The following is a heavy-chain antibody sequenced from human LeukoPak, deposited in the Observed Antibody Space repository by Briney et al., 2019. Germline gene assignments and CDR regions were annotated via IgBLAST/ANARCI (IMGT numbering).Heavy chain of an antibody. CDR1: GGSVSSGSYY. D-gene: IGHD6-19*01. CDR2: IYYSGST. CDR3: ARYSVAGTWYYFDY. Sequence: SETLSLTCTVSGGSVSSGSYYWSWIRQPPGKGLEWIGYIYYSGSTNYNPSLKSRVTISVDTSKNQFSLKLSSVTAADMAVYYCARYSVAGTWYYFDYWGQGTLVTVSS. V-gene: IGHV4-61*01. J-gene: IGHJ4*02.